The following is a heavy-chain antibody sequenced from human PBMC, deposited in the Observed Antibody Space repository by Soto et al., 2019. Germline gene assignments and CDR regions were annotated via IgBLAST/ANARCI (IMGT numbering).Heavy chain of an antibody. J-gene: IGHJ4*02. CDR3: ARDGVSSTDYTWNYGTYFDY. CDR1: GFTFDDYA. CDR2: ISWNSDSI. V-gene: IGHV3-9*01. D-gene: IGHD1-1*01. Sequence: GGSLRLSCAASGFTFDDYAMHWVRQAPGKGLEWVSGISWNSDSIGYADSVKGRFTISRDNAKKSLYLQMNSLRAEDTAMYYCARDGVSSTDYTWNYGTYFDYWGPGALVTVSS.